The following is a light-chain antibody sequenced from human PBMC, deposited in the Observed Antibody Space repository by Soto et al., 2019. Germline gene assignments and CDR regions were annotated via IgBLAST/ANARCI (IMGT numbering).Light chain of an antibody. V-gene: IGKV3-15*01. CDR2: DAS. J-gene: IGKJ4*01. Sequence: EIVMTQSPATLSVSPVERATLSCRASQTVSSNLAWYQQKPGQAPRLLIYDASTRATGIPVRFRGSGSGTQFTLTISSLQSEDSAVYYCHQYTNWLALTFGGGTQVDIK. CDR3: HQYTNWLALT. CDR1: QTVSSN.